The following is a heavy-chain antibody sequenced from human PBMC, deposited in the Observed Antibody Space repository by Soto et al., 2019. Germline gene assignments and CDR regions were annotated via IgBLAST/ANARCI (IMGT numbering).Heavy chain of an antibody. CDR3: ARADDGTYYYDSSGYYYFDY. Sequence: SETLSLTCTVSGGSISSGDYYWSWIRQPPGKGLEWIGYIYYSGSTYYNPSLKSRVTISVDTSKNQFSLKLSSVTAADTAVYYCARADDGTYYYDSSGYYYFDYWGQGTLVTVSS. CDR2: IYYSGST. V-gene: IGHV4-30-4*01. D-gene: IGHD3-22*01. CDR1: GGSISSGDYY. J-gene: IGHJ4*02.